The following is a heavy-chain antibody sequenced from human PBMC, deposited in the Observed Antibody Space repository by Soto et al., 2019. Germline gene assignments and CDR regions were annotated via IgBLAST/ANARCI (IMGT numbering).Heavy chain of an antibody. CDR2: INAGNGNT. V-gene: IGHV1-3*01. D-gene: IGHD2-8*01. CDR1: GYTFTSYV. Sequence: GASVKVSCKASGYTFTSYVMHWVRQAPGQRLEWMGWINAGNGNTKYSQKFQGRVTFTRDTSASTAYMELSSLRSEDTAVYYCARDGCTNGVCYTDSFDYWGQGTLVTVSS. J-gene: IGHJ4*02. CDR3: ARDGCTNGVCYTDSFDY.